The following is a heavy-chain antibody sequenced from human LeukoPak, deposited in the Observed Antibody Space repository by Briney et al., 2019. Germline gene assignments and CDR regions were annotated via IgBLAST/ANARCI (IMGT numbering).Heavy chain of an antibody. CDR3: AKGLKTAVGPYMGYHYYMDV. CDR1: GFTFGDYG. J-gene: IGHJ6*03. Sequence: GSLRLSCTVSGFTFGDYGMSWVRQAPGKGLEWVSTINDRGTGTYYADSVKGRFTISRDNSKNTLSLQMNSLRAEDTAVYYCAKGLKTAVGPYMGYHYYMDVWGKGTTVTVSS. V-gene: IGHV3-23*01. D-gene: IGHD5-18*01. CDR2: INDRGTGT.